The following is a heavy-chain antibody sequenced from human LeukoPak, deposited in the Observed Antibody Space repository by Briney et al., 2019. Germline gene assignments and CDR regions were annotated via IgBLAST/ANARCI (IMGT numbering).Heavy chain of an antibody. CDR2: VFDSGGT. V-gene: IGHV4-59*01. D-gene: IGHD6-13*01. J-gene: IGHJ4*02. Sequence: SETLSLTCTVSGGSISNYWWSWIRQPPGKGLEWIGYVFDSGGTNYNPSLKSRVTISVDTSKKQFSLMLSSVTAADTAVYYCARGYSSSWNYFDYWGQGTLVTVSS. CDR3: ARGYSSSWNYFDY. CDR1: GGSISNYW.